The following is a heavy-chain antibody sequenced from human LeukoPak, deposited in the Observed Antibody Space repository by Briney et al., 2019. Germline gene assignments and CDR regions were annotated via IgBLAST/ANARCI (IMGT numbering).Heavy chain of an antibody. CDR2: MRADGGQE. CDR1: GLTFRKYG. Sequence: GGSLRLSCAGFGLTFRKYGLNWVRQAPGTGLEWVAGMRADGGQEYYVDSVRGRFTISRDNAKNSLYLQMNSLRVDDTAVYYCVRALRSSSPYWGQGTLVTVSS. CDR3: VRALRSSSPY. D-gene: IGHD6-6*01. J-gene: IGHJ4*02. V-gene: IGHV3-7*03.